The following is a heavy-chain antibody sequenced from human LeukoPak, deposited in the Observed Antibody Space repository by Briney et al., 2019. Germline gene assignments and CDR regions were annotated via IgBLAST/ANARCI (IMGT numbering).Heavy chain of an antibody. CDR3: AKDLHQARIAVAGSDY. J-gene: IGHJ4*02. Sequence: GGSLRLSCAASGFTFSSYGMHWVRQAPGKGLEWVAFIRYDGSSKYYADSVKGRFTISRDNSKNTLYLQMNSLRAEDTAVYYCAKDLHQARIAVAGSDYWGQGTLVTVSS. CDR1: GFTFSSYG. D-gene: IGHD6-19*01. CDR2: IRYDGSSK. V-gene: IGHV3-30*02.